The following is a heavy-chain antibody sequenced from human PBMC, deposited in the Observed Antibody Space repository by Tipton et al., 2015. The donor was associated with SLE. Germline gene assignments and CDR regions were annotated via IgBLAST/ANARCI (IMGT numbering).Heavy chain of an antibody. J-gene: IGHJ5*02. Sequence: TLSLTCTVSGGSISSYYWSWIRQPPGKGLECIGYIYYSGSTNYNPSLKSRVTISVDTSKNQFSLKLSSVTAADTAVYYCARAIPYYDFWSGYILDWFDPWGQGTLVTVSS. CDR3: ARAIPYYDFWSGYILDWFDP. CDR1: GGSISSYY. D-gene: IGHD3-3*01. CDR2: IYYSGST. V-gene: IGHV4-59*01.